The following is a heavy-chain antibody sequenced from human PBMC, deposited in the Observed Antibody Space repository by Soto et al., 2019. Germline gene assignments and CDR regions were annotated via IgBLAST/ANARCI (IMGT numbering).Heavy chain of an antibody. J-gene: IGHJ4*02. V-gene: IGHV3-30*03. CDR3: HLDEHGDW. CDR2: ISNDGGTQ. Sequence: QVQLVESGGGVVQPGKSLRLSCAASGFTFNKYGVNWLRQAPGKGLEWVAVISNDGGTQFYADSVKGRFTISRDNSKNALSLHMSSLRAEDTAVYYCHLDEHGDWWGQGTLVTVSS. CDR1: GFTFNKYG. D-gene: IGHD1-1*01.